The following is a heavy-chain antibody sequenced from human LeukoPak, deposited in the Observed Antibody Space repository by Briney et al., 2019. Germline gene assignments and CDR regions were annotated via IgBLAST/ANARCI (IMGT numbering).Heavy chain of an antibody. V-gene: IGHV4-59*01. CDR1: GGSIRSYY. Sequence: SETLSLTCTVSGGSIRSYYWSWIRQPPGKGLEWIGYLYYSGSTNYNPSLKSRVTISVDTSKNQFSLKLSSVTAADTAVYYCARTTEGGYSGYFYYYYMDVWGKGTTVTISS. D-gene: IGHD5-12*01. J-gene: IGHJ6*03. CDR3: ARTTEGGYSGYFYYYYMDV. CDR2: LYYSGST.